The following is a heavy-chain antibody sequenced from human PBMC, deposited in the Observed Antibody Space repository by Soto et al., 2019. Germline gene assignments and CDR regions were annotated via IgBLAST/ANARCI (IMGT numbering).Heavy chain of an antibody. V-gene: IGHV3-11*06. CDR3: ARDGSRWYSYWYFDP. CDR1: GFTFSDYY. D-gene: IGHD6-13*01. Sequence: QVQLVESGGGLVKPGVSLRLSCAASGFTFSDYYMSWIRQAPGKGLEWVSYISSSSSYTNYAASVKGRFTISRDNAKNSRSLQMHSLRADDTAVYCCARDGSRWYSYWYFDPFGRCTLVTVSS. CDR2: ISSSSSYT. J-gene: IGHJ2*01.